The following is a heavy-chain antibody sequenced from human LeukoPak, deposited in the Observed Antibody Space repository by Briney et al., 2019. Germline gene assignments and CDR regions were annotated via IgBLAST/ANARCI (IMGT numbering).Heavy chain of an antibody. J-gene: IGHJ4*02. Sequence: SETLSLTCAVYGGSFSGYYWSWIRQPPGKGLEWIGETNHSGSTNYNPSLKSRVTISVDTSKNQFSLKLSSVTAADTAVYYCARAGTIFGVVIISTHFDYWGQGTLVTVSS. CDR2: TNHSGST. CDR3: ARAGTIFGVVIISTHFDY. D-gene: IGHD3-3*01. V-gene: IGHV4-34*01. CDR1: GGSFSGYY.